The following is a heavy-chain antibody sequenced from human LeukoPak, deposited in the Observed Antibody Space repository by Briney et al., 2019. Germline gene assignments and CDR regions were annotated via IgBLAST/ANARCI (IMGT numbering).Heavy chain of an antibody. Sequence: GGSLRLSCAASGFTFSSYAMHWARQAPGKGLEWVAVISYDGSNKYYADSVKGRFTISRDNSKNTLYLQMNSLRAEDTAVYYCARDRGQLVPFDYWGQGTLVTVSS. V-gene: IGHV3-30*04. CDR1: GFTFSSYA. J-gene: IGHJ4*02. CDR3: ARDRGQLVPFDY. CDR2: ISYDGSNK. D-gene: IGHD6-13*01.